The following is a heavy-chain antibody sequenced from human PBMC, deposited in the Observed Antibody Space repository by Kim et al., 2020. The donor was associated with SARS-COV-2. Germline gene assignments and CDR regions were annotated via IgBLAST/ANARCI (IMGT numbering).Heavy chain of an antibody. V-gene: IGHV4-39*01. D-gene: IGHD3-10*01. J-gene: IGHJ4*02. Sequence: SETLSLTCSVSGDSISSGLYYWGWIRQPPGKGLEWIGSFFVGGNIYYNPSLKSRVTISVDTSKNQFSLMLSSVTDADTAVYYCARHLYYHSGTNYNDLPRLIDYWGQGALVTVSS. CDR2: FFVGGNI. CDR3: ARHLYYHSGTNYNDLPRLIDY. CDR1: GDSISSGLYY.